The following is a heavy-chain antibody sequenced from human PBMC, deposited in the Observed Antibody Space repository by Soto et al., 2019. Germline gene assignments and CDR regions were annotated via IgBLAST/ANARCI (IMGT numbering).Heavy chain of an antibody. CDR1: GFTFSSYG. CDR3: AKGDRSQVVIMLFCGFGDYYYGMDV. D-gene: IGHD3-3*01. J-gene: IGHJ6*02. V-gene: IGHV3-30*18. Sequence: GGSLRLSCAASGFTFSSYGMHWVRQAPGKGLEWVAVISYDGSNKYYADSVKGRFTISRDNSKNTLYLQMNSLRAEDTAVYYCAKGDRSQVVIMLFCGFGDYYYGMDVWGQGTPVTVSS. CDR2: ISYDGSNK.